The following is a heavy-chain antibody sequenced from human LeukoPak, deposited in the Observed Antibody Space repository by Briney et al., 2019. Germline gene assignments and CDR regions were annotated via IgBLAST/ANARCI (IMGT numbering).Heavy chain of an antibody. CDR1: GYSISSGYY. V-gene: IGHV4-38-2*01. CDR3: ARQTDPYDCSSNGCYTYWFDP. D-gene: IGHD2-2*02. J-gene: IGHJ5*02. Sequence: TSETLSLTCAVSGYSISSGYYWGWIRQPPGKGLEWIGNIYRSGSTYYNPSLKSRVTLSVDTSKNQFSLKLSSVTAADTAVYYCARQTDPYDCSSNGCYTYWFDPWGQGTLVTVSS. CDR2: IYRSGST.